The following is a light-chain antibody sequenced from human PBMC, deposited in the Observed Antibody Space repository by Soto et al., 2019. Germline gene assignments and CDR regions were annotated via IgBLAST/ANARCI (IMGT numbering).Light chain of an antibody. CDR1: QTLSNSF. Sequence: EIGLTQSPGTLSLSPGERATLSCRASQTLSNSFIAWYQQKPGQAPRLLIYDTSSRATGVPDRYRASGSGTDFTLTISRLEPEDFAVYYCQQYGISHITFGQGTRLEIK. CDR3: QQYGISHIT. J-gene: IGKJ5*01. CDR2: DTS. V-gene: IGKV3-20*01.